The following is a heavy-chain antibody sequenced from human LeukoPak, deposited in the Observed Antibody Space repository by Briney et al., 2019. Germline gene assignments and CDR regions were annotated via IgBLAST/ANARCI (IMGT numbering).Heavy chain of an antibody. CDR2: VDPEDGET. V-gene: IGHV1-69-2*01. Sequence: ASVKISCKVSGYTFTDYHMHWVQQAPGKGLEWMGLVDPEDGETIYAEKFQGRVTITADTSTDTAYMELSSLRSEDTAVYYCATVGDLPFDYWGQGTLVTVSS. D-gene: IGHD4-17*01. CDR3: ATVGDLPFDY. CDR1: GYTFTDYH. J-gene: IGHJ4*02.